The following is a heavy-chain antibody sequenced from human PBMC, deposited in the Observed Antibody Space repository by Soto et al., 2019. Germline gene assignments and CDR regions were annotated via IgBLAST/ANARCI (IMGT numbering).Heavy chain of an antibody. J-gene: IGHJ5*02. CDR1: GVTFSDYY. D-gene: IGHD4-4*01. CDR3: ARVPYSLYNWFDP. Sequence: GGSLRLSCAASGVTFSDYYMSWIRQAPGKGLEWVSYISSSGSTIYYADSVKGRFTISRDNAKNSLYLQMNSLRAEDTAVYHCARVPYSLYNWFDPWGQGTLVTVSS. CDR2: ISSSGSTI. V-gene: IGHV3-11*01.